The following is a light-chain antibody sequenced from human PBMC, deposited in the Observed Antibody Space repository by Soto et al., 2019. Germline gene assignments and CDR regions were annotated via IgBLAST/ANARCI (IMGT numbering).Light chain of an antibody. J-gene: IGKJ2*01. CDR2: GAS. CDR3: QQYGRSPPMYT. Sequence: EIVLTQSPGTLSLSPGERATLSCRASQSVSSSYLAWYQQKPGQAPRLPIYGASSRATGIPDRFSGSGSGTDFTLTISRLEPEDFAVYYCQQYGRSPPMYTFGQGTK. CDR1: QSVSSSY. V-gene: IGKV3-20*01.